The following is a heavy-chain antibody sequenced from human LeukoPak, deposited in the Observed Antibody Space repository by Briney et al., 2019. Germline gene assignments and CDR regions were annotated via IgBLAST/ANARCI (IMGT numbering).Heavy chain of an antibody. CDR2: ISAYNGNT. CDR1: GYTFTSYG. Sequence: GASVKVSCKASGYTFTSYGINWVRQAPGQGLEWMGWISAYNGNTNYAQKLQGRVTMTTDTSTSTAYMELRSLRSDDTAVYYCARVWELLENLGWFDPWGQGTLVTVSS. J-gene: IGHJ5*02. CDR3: ARVWELLENLGWFDP. V-gene: IGHV1-18*01. D-gene: IGHD1-26*01.